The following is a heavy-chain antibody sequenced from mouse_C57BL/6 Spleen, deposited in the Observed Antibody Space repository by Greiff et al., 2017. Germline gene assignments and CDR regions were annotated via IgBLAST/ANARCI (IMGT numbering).Heavy chain of an antibody. CDR1: GYTFTSYG. CDR3: ARSETGMGGY. D-gene: IGHD4-1*01. CDR2: IYPRSGNT. J-gene: IGHJ2*01. Sequence: VQGVESGAELARPGASVKLSCKASGYTFTSYGISWVKQRTGQGLEWIGEIYPRSGNTYYNEKFKGKATLTADKSSSTAYMELRSLTSEDSAVYFCARSETGMGGYWGQGTTRTVSS. V-gene: IGHV1-81*01.